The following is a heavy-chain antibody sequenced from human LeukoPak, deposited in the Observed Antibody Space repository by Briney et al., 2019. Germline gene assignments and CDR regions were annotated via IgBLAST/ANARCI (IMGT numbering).Heavy chain of an antibody. J-gene: IGHJ4*02. CDR2: IYSGGST. V-gene: IGHV3-66*02. Sequence: AGSLRLSCAASGFTISSNYMGWVGPAPGQGLKWVSVIYSGGSTYYADSVEGRFTISRDNSKTTLYLQMNSLRAEDTAVYYCARADPSGSYVRYWGQGTVVVVSA. CDR3: ARADPSGSYVRY. CDR1: GFTISSNY. D-gene: IGHD1-26*01.